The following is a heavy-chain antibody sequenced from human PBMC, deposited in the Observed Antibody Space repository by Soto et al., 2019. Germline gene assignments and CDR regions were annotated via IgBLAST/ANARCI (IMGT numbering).Heavy chain of an antibody. CDR1: VDSIRSSSY. V-gene: IGHV4-39*01. Sequence: QLQLQESGPGLVKPSETLSLTCTVSVDSIRSSSYWGWIRQPPGKGLEWIGSIYSTGNTYYNPSLNSQVTISVDTSKNQFSLNVISVTAADTAVYYCRRSSRYSTDVWGQGTTVTVSS. D-gene: IGHD6-13*01. CDR3: RRSSRYSTDV. J-gene: IGHJ6*02. CDR2: IYSTGNT.